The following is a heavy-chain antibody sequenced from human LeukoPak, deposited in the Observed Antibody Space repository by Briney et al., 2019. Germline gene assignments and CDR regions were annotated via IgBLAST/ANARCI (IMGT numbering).Heavy chain of an antibody. CDR1: GYIFPSYD. CDR3: ARLGYYDYIWESSRYTEFEN. V-gene: IGHV1-8*01. J-gene: IGHJ4*02. Sequence: ASVQVSCKASGYIFPSYDINWVGPATGQGLEWMGWMNPNRGNTGYAQKFQGRETMTRNPSISKAYMELSSLRSEGTAVYYCARLGYYDYIWESSRYTEFENWGQGALVSASS. D-gene: IGHD3-16*02. CDR2: MNPNRGNT.